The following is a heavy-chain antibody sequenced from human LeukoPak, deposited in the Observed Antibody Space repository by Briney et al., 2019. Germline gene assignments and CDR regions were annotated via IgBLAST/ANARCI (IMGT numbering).Heavy chain of an antibody. J-gene: IGHJ4*02. CDR1: GFTFSSYG. CDR2: IWYDGSNK. D-gene: IGHD6-19*01. CDR3: ARPRSSGWYYFDY. V-gene: IGHV3-33*01. Sequence: GGSLRLSCAASGFTFSSYGMHWVRQAPGKGLEWVAVIWYDGSNKYYADSVKGRFTISRDNSKNTLYLQMNSLRAEDTAVYYCARPRSSGWYYFDYWGQGTLVTVSS.